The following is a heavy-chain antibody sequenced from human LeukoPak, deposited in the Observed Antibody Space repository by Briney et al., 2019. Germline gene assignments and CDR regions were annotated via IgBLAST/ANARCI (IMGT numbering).Heavy chain of an antibody. CDR3: VNYGWGRPA. V-gene: IGHV3-74*03. D-gene: IGHD3-10*01. CDR2: IKSDGSDT. J-gene: IGHJ4*02. Sequence: GGSLRLSCAASGFTFSSYWMHWVRQAPGRGLVWVSRIKSDGSDTTYADSVKGRFTISRDNAKNMLYLQMNSLRAEDTAVYYCVNYGWGRPAWGQGTLVTVSS. CDR1: GFTFSSYW.